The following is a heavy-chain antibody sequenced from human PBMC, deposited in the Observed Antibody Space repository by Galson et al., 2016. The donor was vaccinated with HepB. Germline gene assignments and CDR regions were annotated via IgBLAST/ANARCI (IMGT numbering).Heavy chain of an antibody. CDR2: ISSSGGSR. D-gene: IGHD6-6*01. V-gene: IGHV3-23*01. CDR3: AKRAYIISPAWFFDL. J-gene: IGHJ2*01. Sequence: SLRLSCAASGFTFSTYTMSWVRQAPGKGLEWVSTISSSGGSRYYADSVKGRFTISRDNSKNTLYLQMNSLRAEDTAVYYCAKRAYIISPAWFFDLWGRGTLVTVSS. CDR1: GFTFSTYT.